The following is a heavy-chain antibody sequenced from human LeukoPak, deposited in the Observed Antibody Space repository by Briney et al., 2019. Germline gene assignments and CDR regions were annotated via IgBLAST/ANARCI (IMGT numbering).Heavy chain of an antibody. D-gene: IGHD4-17*01. V-gene: IGHV3-15*01. CDR2: IKSKTDGETS. J-gene: IGHJ2*01. Sequence: GGSLRLSCAASGFSFNYAWMSWVRQAPGRGLEWAGRIKSKTDGETSDYAAPVKGRFTISRDDSKNMLYLQMNSLKTEDTAVYYCTSAVTTTPGWYFDLWGRGTLVTVSS. CDR3: TSAVTTTPGWYFDL. CDR1: GFSFNYAW.